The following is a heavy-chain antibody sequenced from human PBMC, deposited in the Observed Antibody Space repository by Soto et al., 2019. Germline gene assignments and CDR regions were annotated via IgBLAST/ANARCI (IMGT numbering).Heavy chain of an antibody. J-gene: IGHJ4*02. D-gene: IGHD6-13*01. V-gene: IGHV4-59*01. Sequence: SENLSLTCTVSGGSISSYYWSWIRQPPGKGLEWIGYIYYSGSTNYNPSLKSRVTISVDTSKNQFSLKLSSVTAADTAVYYCARGIEAAAGPFDYWGQGTLVTVSS. CDR3: ARGIEAAAGPFDY. CDR1: GGSISSYY. CDR2: IYYSGST.